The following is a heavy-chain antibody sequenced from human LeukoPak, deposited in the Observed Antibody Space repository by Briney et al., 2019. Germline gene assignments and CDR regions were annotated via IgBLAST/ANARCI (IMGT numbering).Heavy chain of an antibody. J-gene: IGHJ6*02. V-gene: IGHV1-2*02. Sequence: ASVKVSCKAFGYTFTDYYMHWVRQAPGQGLEWMGWINPNAGGTDYAQKFQGRVTMTRDTSISTAYMELSRLRSDDTAVYYCARDFLSTGGLSYQLQTRFYGMDVWGQGTTVTVSS. CDR2: INPNAGGT. CDR3: ARDFLSTGGLSYQLQTRFYGMDV. CDR1: GYTFTDYY. D-gene: IGHD2-2*01.